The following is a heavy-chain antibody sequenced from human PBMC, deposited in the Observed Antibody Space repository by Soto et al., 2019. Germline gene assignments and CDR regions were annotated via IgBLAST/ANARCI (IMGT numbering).Heavy chain of an antibody. CDR2: ISAYNGNT. Sequence: ASVKVSCKAAGYTFTSYGISWVRQAPGQGIEWMGWISAYNGNTNYAQKLQGRVTMTTDTSTSTAYMELRSLRSDDTAVYYCARGYYDYIWGSYRADAFDIWGQGTMVTVSS. D-gene: IGHD3-16*02. CDR1: GYTFTSYG. CDR3: ARGYYDYIWGSYRADAFDI. V-gene: IGHV1-18*01. J-gene: IGHJ3*02.